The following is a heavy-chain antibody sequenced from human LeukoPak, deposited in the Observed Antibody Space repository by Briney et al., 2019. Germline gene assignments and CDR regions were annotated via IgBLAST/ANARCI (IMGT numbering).Heavy chain of an antibody. J-gene: IGHJ4*02. V-gene: IGHV3-30*03. D-gene: IGHD3-10*01. CDR2: ISYDGSNK. Sequence: PGGSLRLSCAASGFTFSSYGMHWVRQAPGMGLEWVAVISYDGSNKYYADSVKGRFTTSRDNAKNSLYLQMNSLRAEDTAVYYCATELKSGSYYPVDYWGQGTLVTVSS. CDR1: GFTFSSYG. CDR3: ATELKSGSYYPVDY.